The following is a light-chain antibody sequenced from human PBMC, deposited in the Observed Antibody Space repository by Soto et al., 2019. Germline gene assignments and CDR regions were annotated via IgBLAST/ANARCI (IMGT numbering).Light chain of an antibody. Sequence: DIQMTQSPSSLSASVGDRVTITGRASQSIDTYLNWYQQKPGTAPKLLIYAASSLQSGVPSRFSGSGSGTDFTLTISSLQPEDFATYYCQQSYSTPPLTFGGGTKVDIK. CDR1: QSIDTY. CDR3: QQSYSTPPLT. J-gene: IGKJ4*01. CDR2: AAS. V-gene: IGKV1-39*01.